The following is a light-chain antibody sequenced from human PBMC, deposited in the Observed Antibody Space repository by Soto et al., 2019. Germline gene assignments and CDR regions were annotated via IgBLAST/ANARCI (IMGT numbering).Light chain of an antibody. CDR1: QSVSSNN. Sequence: EIVLTQSPGTLSLTPGERATLSCRASQSVSSNNLAWYQQKPGQAPRLLIYGSSGRATGIPDRFRGSGSGTDFTLTISRLEPEDFAVYYCQQYGRSPFTFGPGTKVDIK. V-gene: IGKV3-20*01. CDR3: QQYGRSPFT. CDR2: GSS. J-gene: IGKJ3*01.